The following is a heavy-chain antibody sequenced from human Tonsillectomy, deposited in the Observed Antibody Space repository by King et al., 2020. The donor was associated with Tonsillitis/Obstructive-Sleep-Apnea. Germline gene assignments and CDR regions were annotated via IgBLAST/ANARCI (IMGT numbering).Heavy chain of an antibody. Sequence: VQLVESGGGLVQPGGSLRLSCAASGITFGNYAMSWVRQAPGKGLEGVSAISGSGDSTHYADSVKGRFTISRDNSRNTLYLQMNSLRAEDTAVYYCAKPPFWDSDSGISNWGQGTLVTVSS. J-gene: IGHJ4*02. V-gene: IGHV3-23*04. CDR3: AKPPFWDSDSGISN. CDR1: GITFGNYA. CDR2: ISGSGDST. D-gene: IGHD3-10*01.